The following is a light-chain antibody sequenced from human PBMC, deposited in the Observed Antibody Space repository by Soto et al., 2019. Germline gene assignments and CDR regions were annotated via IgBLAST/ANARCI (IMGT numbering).Light chain of an antibody. CDR2: EVT. V-gene: IGLV2-14*01. Sequence: QSALTQPASVSGSPGQSVTISCTGTSSDVGGYDYVSWYQQHPGKAPQFMIYEVTNRPSGVSHRSSGSKYGNTASLTISGRQAEDEADYYCSSDTATSTYVCGTGTKVTVL. J-gene: IGLJ1*01. CDR3: SSDTATSTYV. CDR1: SSDVGGYDY.